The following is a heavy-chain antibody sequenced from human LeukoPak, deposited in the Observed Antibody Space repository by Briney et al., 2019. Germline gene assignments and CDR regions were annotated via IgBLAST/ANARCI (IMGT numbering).Heavy chain of an antibody. D-gene: IGHD1-14*01. V-gene: IGHV3-21*01. CDR2: ISSSSSYI. CDR1: GFTFSSYS. CDR3: VNGRAGPEDAFDI. J-gene: IGHJ3*02. Sequence: PGGSLRLSCAASGFTFSSYSMNWVRQAPGKGLEWVSSISSSSSYIYYADSVKGRFTISRDNAKNSLYLQMNSLRAEDTAVYHCVNGRAGPEDAFDIWGQGTMVTVSS.